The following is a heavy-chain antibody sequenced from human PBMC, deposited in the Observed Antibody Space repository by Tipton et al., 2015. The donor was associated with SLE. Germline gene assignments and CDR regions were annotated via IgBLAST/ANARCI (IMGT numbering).Heavy chain of an antibody. D-gene: IGHD2-15*01. Sequence: QLVQSGGGVVQPGRSLRLSCVASGFIFSNYGIHWVRQAPGKGLEWVAVIWYDGSNRYYADSVKGRFTISRDNSKNTLYLQMNSLRVEDTAVYYCARDIGGCSGGSCYLDWGQGTLVTVSS. J-gene: IGHJ4*02. CDR3: ARDIGGCSGGSCYLD. CDR2: IWYDGSNR. CDR1: GFIFSNYG. V-gene: IGHV3-33*01.